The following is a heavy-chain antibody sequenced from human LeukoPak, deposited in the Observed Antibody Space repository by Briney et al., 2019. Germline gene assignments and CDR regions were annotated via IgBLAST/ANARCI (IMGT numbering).Heavy chain of an antibody. D-gene: IGHD2-21*02. V-gene: IGHV3-9*01. J-gene: IGHJ3*02. CDR3: AKTRVVVTLSDAFDI. CDR1: GFSFDDYA. Sequence: QAGGSLRLSCAASGFSFDDYAMHWVRQAPGKGLEWVSGISWNSGSIGYADSVKGRFTISRDNAKNSLYLQMNSLRAEDTALYYCAKTRVVVTLSDAFDIWGQGTMVTVSS. CDR2: ISWNSGSI.